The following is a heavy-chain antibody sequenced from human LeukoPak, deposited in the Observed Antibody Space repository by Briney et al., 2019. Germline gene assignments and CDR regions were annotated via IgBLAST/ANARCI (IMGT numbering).Heavy chain of an antibody. CDR2: ISYDGSNK. D-gene: IGHD6-13*01. CDR3: ARGEYSSSWDFQH. CDR1: GFTFSSYA. J-gene: IGHJ1*01. V-gene: IGHV3-30*04. Sequence: GGSLRLSCAASGFTFSSYAMHWVRQAPGKGLEWVAVISYDGSNKYYADSVKGRFTISRDNSKNTLYLQMNSLRAEDTAVYYCARGEYSSSWDFQHWGQGTLVTVSS.